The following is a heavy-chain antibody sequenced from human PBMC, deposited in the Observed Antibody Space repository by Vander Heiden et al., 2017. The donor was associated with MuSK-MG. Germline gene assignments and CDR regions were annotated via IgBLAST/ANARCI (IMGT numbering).Heavy chain of an antibody. V-gene: IGHV1-24*01. CDR1: GFAIIELA. D-gene: IGHD3-3*01. Sequence: QVQLVQSGAEVKKPGASVEVSCKVSGFAIIELAMHWVRQAPGEGLEWMGSCEPEAGETIYAQKFQGRVTMTEDTSTDTAYTELSSLRSEDTAVYYCVSSNYDLAMDVWGKGTTVTVSS. J-gene: IGHJ6*03. CDR2: CEPEAGET. CDR3: VSSNYDLAMDV.